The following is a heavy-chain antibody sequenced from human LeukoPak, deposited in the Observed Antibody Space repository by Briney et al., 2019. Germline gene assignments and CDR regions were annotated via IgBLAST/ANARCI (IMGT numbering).Heavy chain of an antibody. J-gene: IGHJ4*02. V-gene: IGHV4-34*01. Sequence: GSLRLSCAASAFTFSSYGMHWVRQAPGKGLEWIGEINHSGSTNYNPSLKSRVTISVDTSKNQFSLKLSSVTAADTAVYYCARGWYFGYWGQGTLVTVSS. CDR1: AFTFSSYG. CDR3: ARGWYFGY. CDR2: INHSGST.